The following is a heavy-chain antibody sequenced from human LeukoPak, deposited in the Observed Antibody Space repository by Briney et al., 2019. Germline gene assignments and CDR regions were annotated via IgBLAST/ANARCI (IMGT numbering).Heavy chain of an antibody. J-gene: IGHJ6*02. D-gene: IGHD6-19*01. CDR2: IYHSGST. CDR1: GGSISSSNW. V-gene: IGHV4-4*02. CDR3: ARGGYSSGWYLLYYYGMDV. Sequence: SGTLSLTCAVSGGSISSSNWWSWVRQPPGKGLEWIGEIYHSGSTNYNPSLKSRVTISVDTSKNQFSLKLSSVTAADTAVYYCARGGYSSGWYLLYYYGMDVWGQGTTVTVSS.